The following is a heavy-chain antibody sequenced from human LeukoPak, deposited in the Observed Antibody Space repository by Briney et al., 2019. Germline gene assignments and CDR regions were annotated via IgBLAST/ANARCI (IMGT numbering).Heavy chain of an antibody. CDR1: GYTFTGYY. V-gene: IGHV1-2*02. CDR2: INPNSGGT. J-gene: IGHJ4*02. D-gene: IGHD6-19*01. CDR3: ARSPTYSSGWYLDY. Sequence: VASVKVYCKASGYTFTGYYMHWVRQAPGQGLEWMGWINPNSGGTNYAQKFQGRVTMTRDTSISTAYMELSRLRSDDTAVYYCARSPTYSSGWYLDYWGQGTLVTVSS.